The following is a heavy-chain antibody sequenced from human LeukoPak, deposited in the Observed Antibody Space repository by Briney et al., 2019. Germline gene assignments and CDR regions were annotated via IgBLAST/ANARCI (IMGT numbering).Heavy chain of an antibody. CDR1: GFTFDDYA. Sequence: GGSLRLSCAASGFTFDDYAMHWVRQAPGKGLEWVSGISWNSGSIGYADYVKGRFTSSRDNAKNSLYLQMNSLRAEDTALYYCAKGYYYDSSGYHGAYFDYWGQGTLVTVSS. V-gene: IGHV3-9*01. CDR2: ISWNSGSI. J-gene: IGHJ4*02. CDR3: AKGYYYDSSGYHGAYFDY. D-gene: IGHD3-22*01.